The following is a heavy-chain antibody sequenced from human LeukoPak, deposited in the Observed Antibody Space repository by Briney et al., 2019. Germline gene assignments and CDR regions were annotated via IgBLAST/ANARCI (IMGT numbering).Heavy chain of an antibody. J-gene: IGHJ4*02. CDR3: ARGYCSSTSCYDDAILY. V-gene: IGHV4-39*02. CDR2: INHSGST. D-gene: IGHD2-2*01. Sequence: SQTLSLTCTVSGGSISSGSYYWSWIRQPPGKGLEWIGEINHSGSTNYNPSLKSRVTISEDTSKHHFSLKMRSVTAADTAVYYCARGYCSSTSCYDDAILYWGQGTLVTVSS. CDR1: GGSISSGSYY.